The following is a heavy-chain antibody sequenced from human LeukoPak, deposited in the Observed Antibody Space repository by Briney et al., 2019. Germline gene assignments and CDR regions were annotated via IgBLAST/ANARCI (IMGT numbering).Heavy chain of an antibody. CDR2: ISSSSSTI. Sequence: GGSLRLSCAASGFTFSSYSMNWVRQAPGKGLEWVSYISSSSSTIYYADSVKGRFTISRDNAKNSLYLQMNSLRAEDTAVYYCARDLSSWGYGMDVWGQGTTVTVSS. CDR3: ARDLSSWGYGMDV. D-gene: IGHD6-13*01. CDR1: GFTFSSYS. J-gene: IGHJ6*02. V-gene: IGHV3-48*04.